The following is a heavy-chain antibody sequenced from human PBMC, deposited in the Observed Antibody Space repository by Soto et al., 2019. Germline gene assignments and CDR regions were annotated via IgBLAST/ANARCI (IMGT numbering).Heavy chain of an antibody. D-gene: IGHD2-15*01. CDR3: ARESSGGTSDFDL. J-gene: IGHJ3*01. V-gene: IGHV4-38-2*02. CDR2: IFHSGRT. CDR1: GYTIATGYS. Sequence: SETLSLTCAVSGYTIATGYSWGWVRQPPGKGLEWIGNIFHSGRTYYSPSLKDRLTVSMDTSKNQFSLNLRSVTAADTAVYYCARESSGGTSDFDLWGLGTMVTVSS.